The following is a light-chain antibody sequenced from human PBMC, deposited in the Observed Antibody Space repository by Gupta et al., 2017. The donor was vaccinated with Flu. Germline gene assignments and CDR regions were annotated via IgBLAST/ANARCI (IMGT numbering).Light chain of an antibody. Sequence: VTISCTGTSSDVGGSKYVSWYQQHPGEARKVIIYEVTKRPAGVPDRFSGSKSGNTASLTVSGRQAEEEADYYCSADAGNNNWVFGGGTKVTVL. CDR3: SADAGNNNWV. J-gene: IGLJ3*02. CDR2: EVT. CDR1: SSDVGGSKY. V-gene: IGLV2-8*01.